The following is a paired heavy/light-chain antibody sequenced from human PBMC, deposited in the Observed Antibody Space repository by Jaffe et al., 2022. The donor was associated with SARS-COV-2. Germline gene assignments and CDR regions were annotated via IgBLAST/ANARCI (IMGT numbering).Heavy chain of an antibody. V-gene: IGHV5-51*01. CDR2: IYPGGSNT. CDR3: ARDTSMRY. D-gene: IGHD5-18*01. J-gene: IGHJ4*02. Sequence: EVQLVQSGAEVKKPGESLKISCKGSGYSFATYWIGWVRQVPGKGLEWMGMIYPGGSNTKYSPSFQGQVTISADKSINTAYLQWSSLKASDTAIYYCARDTSMRYWGQGTLVTVSS. CDR1: GYSFATYW.
Light chain of an antibody. V-gene: IGKV1-16*02. CDR2: DAS. Sequence: DIQMTQSPSSLSASVGDRVTITCRASQGIYNYLAWFQQKPGKAPKSLIYDASSLQSGVPSKFSGSGSGTDFTLTISSLQPEDFATYYCQQYNSYPFTFGPGTKVDIK. CDR3: QQYNSYPFT. CDR1: QGIYNY. J-gene: IGKJ3*01.